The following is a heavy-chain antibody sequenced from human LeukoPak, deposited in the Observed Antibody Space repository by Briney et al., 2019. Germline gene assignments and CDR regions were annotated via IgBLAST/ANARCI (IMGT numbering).Heavy chain of an antibody. CDR2: INPNSGGT. CDR3: ARGGGDY. CDR1: GYTFTSYG. J-gene: IGHJ4*02. Sequence: ASVKVSCKASGYTFTSYGISWVRQAPGQGLEWMGWINPNSGGTYYAQKVQGWVTMTRDTSISTVYLELSRLRADDTAVYYCARGGGDYCGQGTLVTVSS. V-gene: IGHV1-2*04.